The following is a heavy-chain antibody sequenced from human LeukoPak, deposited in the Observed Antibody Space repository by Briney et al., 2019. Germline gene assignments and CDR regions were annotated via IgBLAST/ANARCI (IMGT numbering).Heavy chain of an antibody. V-gene: IGHV3-30*04. CDR2: ISYDGSNT. J-gene: IGHJ4*02. Sequence: PGGPLRLSCAASGFTFSSNALPWVRQGPGKGLGWVAVISYDGSNTYYAGPVKGRLTTSSANSTNTPYLHMTSLRAEATAVYYVARADIVVVVAATLDYGGQGTLVTVPS. D-gene: IGHD2-15*01. CDR1: GFTFSSNA. CDR3: ARADIVVVVAATLDY.